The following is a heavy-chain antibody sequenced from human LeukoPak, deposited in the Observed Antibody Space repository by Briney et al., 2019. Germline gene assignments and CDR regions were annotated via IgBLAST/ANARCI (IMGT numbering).Heavy chain of an antibody. J-gene: IGHJ4*02. D-gene: IGHD6-13*01. Sequence: ASVKVSCKVSGYTLTELSMHWVRQAPGKGLEWMGGFDPEDGETIYAQKFQGRVTMTEDTSTDTAYMELSSLRSEDTAVYYCATDNYRSGSWYMHYWGQGTLVTVSS. CDR3: ATDNYRSGSWYMHY. CDR1: GYTLTELS. V-gene: IGHV1-24*01. CDR2: FDPEDGET.